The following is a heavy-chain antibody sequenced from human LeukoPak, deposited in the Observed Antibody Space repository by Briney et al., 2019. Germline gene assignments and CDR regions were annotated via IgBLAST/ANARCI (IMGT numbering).Heavy chain of an antibody. CDR2: ISDSGSS. D-gene: IGHD5-12*01. V-gene: IGHV4-59*11. CDR3: ARDRGYGEFDD. Sequence: PSETLSLTCTVSGGSISSRYWSWIRQPPGKGLEGIGYISDSGSSNYNPSLNSRVTISVDTSKNQFSLKLSSVTAADTAVYYCARDRGYGEFDDWGQGTLVTVSS. CDR1: GGSISSRY. J-gene: IGHJ4*02.